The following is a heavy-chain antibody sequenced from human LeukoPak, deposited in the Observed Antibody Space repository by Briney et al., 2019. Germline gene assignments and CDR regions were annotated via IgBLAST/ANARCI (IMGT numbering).Heavy chain of an antibody. CDR1: GFTFSSYG. V-gene: IGHV3-7*01. D-gene: IGHD1-26*01. CDR3: ARDPYSGSYGNYYYYFMDV. J-gene: IGHJ6*03. CDR2: IKQDGSEK. Sequence: PGGSLRLSCAASGFTFSSYGMHWVRQAPGKGLEWVANIKQDGSEKYYVDSVKGRFTISRDNAKNSLYLQMNSLRAEDTAVYYCARDPYSGSYGNYYYYFMDVWGKGTTVTISS.